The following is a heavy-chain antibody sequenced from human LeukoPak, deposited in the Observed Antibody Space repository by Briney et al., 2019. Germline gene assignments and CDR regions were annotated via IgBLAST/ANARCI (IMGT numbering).Heavy chain of an antibody. CDR3: ARSTSRRFGVVIFWFDP. J-gene: IGHJ5*02. D-gene: IGHD3-3*01. V-gene: IGHV1-8*01. CDR1: GYTFTSYD. CDR2: MNPNSGNT. Sequence: ASVKVSCKASGYTFTSYDINWVRQATGQGLEWMGWMNPNSGNTGYAQKFQGRVTMTRNTSISTAYMELSSLRSEDTAVYYCARSTSRRFGVVIFWFDPWGQGTLVTVSS.